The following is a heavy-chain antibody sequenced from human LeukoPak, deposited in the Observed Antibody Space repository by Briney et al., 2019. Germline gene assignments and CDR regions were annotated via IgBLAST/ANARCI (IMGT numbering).Heavy chain of an antibody. Sequence: ASVKVSCKASGYTFTSYDINWVGQATGQGLEWMGWMNPNSGNTGYAQKFQGRVTITRNTSISTAYMELSSLRSEDTAVYYCARGTPPLLLWFGELLSRTRTDYYYYYMDVWGKGTTVTVSS. CDR2: MNPNSGNT. V-gene: IGHV1-8*03. J-gene: IGHJ6*03. D-gene: IGHD3-10*01. CDR3: ARGTPPLLLWFGELLSRTRTDYYYYYMDV. CDR1: GYTFTSYD.